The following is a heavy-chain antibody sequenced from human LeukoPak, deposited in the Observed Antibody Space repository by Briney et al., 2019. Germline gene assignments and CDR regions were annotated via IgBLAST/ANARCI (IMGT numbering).Heavy chain of an antibody. J-gene: IGHJ3*02. Sequence: GGSLRLSCAASGFTFDDYGMSWVRQAPGKGLEWVSTISGSGGSTYYADSGKGRFTVSRDNSKNTLYLQMNSLRAEDTAVYYCAKDRTYCTNAICYNAFDIWGQGTMITVSS. V-gene: IGHV3-23*01. D-gene: IGHD2-8*01. CDR3: AKDRTYCTNAICYNAFDI. CDR2: ISGSGGST. CDR1: GFTFDDYG.